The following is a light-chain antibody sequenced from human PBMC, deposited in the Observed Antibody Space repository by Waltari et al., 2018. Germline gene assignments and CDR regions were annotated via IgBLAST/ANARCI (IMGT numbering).Light chain of an antibody. Sequence: EIVLKQSPGTLSLSPGDRATLPCRASQSVSSTYLAWYQQKPGQAPGLLIYGASSRATGIPDRFSGSGSGTDFTLTISRLEPEDFAVYYCQHYSSSSWTFGQGTKVEIK. CDR3: QHYSSSSWT. CDR1: QSVSSTY. J-gene: IGKJ1*01. V-gene: IGKV3-20*01. CDR2: GAS.